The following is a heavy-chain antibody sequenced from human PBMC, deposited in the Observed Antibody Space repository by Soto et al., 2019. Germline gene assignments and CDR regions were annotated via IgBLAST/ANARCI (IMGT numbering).Heavy chain of an antibody. Sequence: SVKVSCQASVCTFSSYAISWLRQAPGQGLEWMGRISPIFGTANYAQKFQGRVTITADESTSTAYIELSSLRPEDTAVYYCARGFRAYRYGRLDYRGQGTLVTVSS. CDR3: ARGFRAYRYGRLDY. D-gene: IGHD5-18*01. V-gene: IGHV1-69*13. CDR2: ISPIFGTA. CDR1: VCTFSSYA. J-gene: IGHJ4*02.